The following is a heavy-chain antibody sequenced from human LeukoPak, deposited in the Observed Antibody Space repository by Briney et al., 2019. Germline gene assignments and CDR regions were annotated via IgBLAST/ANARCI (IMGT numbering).Heavy chain of an antibody. CDR3: AKDPHYYISGGLAFDI. Sequence: ASVKVSCKASGFTFTGYYMHWVRQAPGQGLEWMGWINPNNGGTNYAQKSQGRVTMTRDTSISTAYMELSRLTSDDTAVYYCAKDPHYYISGGLAFDIWGQGTLVTVSS. D-gene: IGHD3-10*01. J-gene: IGHJ3*02. CDR2: INPNNGGT. V-gene: IGHV1-2*02. CDR1: GFTFTGYY.